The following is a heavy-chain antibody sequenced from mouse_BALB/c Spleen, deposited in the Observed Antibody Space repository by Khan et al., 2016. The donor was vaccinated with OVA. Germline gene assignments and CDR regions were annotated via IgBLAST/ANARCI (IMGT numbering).Heavy chain of an antibody. D-gene: IGHD2-2*01. CDR2: IDPVNGNT. CDR3: ARWLRLLAMDY. V-gene: IGHV14-3*02. Sequence: VQLQQSGAELVKPGASVKLSCTASGFNIKDTYMHWVKQRPEQGLEWIGRIDPVNGNTKYDPKFQGKATITADTSSNTAYLQLSSLTSADTAVYYCARWLRLLAMDYWGQGTSVTVSS. CDR1: GFNIKDTY. J-gene: IGHJ4*01.